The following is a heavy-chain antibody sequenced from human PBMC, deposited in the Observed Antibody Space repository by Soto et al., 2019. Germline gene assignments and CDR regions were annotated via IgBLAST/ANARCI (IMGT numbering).Heavy chain of an antibody. D-gene: IGHD3-3*01. CDR2: ISAYNGNT. V-gene: IGHV1-18*01. CDR3: ARGPYYDFWSGYQPYYYGMDV. CDR1: GYTFTSYG. J-gene: IGHJ6*02. Sequence: QVQLVQSGAEVKKPGASVKVSCKASGYTFTSYGISWVRQAPGQGLEWMGWISAYNGNTNYAQKLQGTVTMTTDPSTSTAYMELRSLRSDDTAVYYCARGPYYDFWSGYQPYYYGMDVWRQGTTVTVSS.